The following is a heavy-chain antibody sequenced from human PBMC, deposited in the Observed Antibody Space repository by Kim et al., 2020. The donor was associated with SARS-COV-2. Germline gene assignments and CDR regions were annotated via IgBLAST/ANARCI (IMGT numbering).Heavy chain of an antibody. J-gene: IGHJ4*02. D-gene: IGHD5-18*01. V-gene: IGHV3-30*02. CDR3: AKDHIFVDTAMVWMVGYFDY. Sequence: RFTISRDNSKNTLYLQMNRLRAEDTAVYYCAKDHIFVDTAMVWMVGYFDYWGQGTLVTVSS.